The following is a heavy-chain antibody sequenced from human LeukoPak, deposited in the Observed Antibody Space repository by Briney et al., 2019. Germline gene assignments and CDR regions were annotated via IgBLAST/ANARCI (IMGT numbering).Heavy chain of an antibody. CDR3: ARDRSIAAARHVEP. Sequence: SETLSLPRSVSGRPNNCYYWSWIRQPAGKGVEWIGRIYTSGSTNYNPSLKSRVTMSVDTSKNQFSLKLSSVTAADTAVYYCARDRSIAAARHVEPWGQGALVTVSS. J-gene: IGHJ5*02. V-gene: IGHV4-4*07. CDR2: IYTSGST. CDR1: GRPNNCYY. D-gene: IGHD6-13*01.